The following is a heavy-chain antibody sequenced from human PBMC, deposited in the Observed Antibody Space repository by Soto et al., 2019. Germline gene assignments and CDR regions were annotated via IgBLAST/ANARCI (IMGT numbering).Heavy chain of an antibody. CDR1: GFTFSSYS. CDR2: ISSSSSTI. CDR3: ARVLPFYYYYGMDV. J-gene: IGHJ6*02. V-gene: IGHV3-48*02. Sequence: GGSLRLSCAASGFTFSSYSMNWVRQAPGKGLEWVSYISSSSSTIYYADSVKGRFTISRDNAKNSLYLQMNSLRDEDTAVYYCARVLPFYYYYGMDVWGQGTTVTVSS.